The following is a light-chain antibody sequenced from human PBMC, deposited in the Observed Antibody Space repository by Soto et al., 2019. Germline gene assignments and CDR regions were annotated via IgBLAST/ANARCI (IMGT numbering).Light chain of an antibody. CDR3: QKYDSAPLT. V-gene: IGKV1-27*01. J-gene: IGKJ1*01. CDR1: QGISTY. Sequence: DIQMTQSPSSLSASVGDRVTITCRASQGISTYLAWYQQKPGKVPKLLIYSASTLQSGVPSRFSGSGSGTDFTLTISRLQPEDVATYYCQKYDSAPLTFGQGTKVEIK. CDR2: SAS.